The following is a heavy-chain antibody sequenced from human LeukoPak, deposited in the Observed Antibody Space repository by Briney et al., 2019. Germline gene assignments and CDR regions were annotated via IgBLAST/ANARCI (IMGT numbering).Heavy chain of an antibody. CDR1: GGSTSSYY. Sequence: SETLSLTCTVSGGSTSSYYWSWIRQPAGKGLEWIGRIYTSGSTNYNPSLKSRVTMSVDTSKNQFSLKLSSVTAADTAVYYCAREGYSSYYYYYYMDVWGKGTTVTVSS. CDR3: AREGYSSYYYYYYMDV. D-gene: IGHD6-13*01. CDR2: IYTSGST. J-gene: IGHJ6*03. V-gene: IGHV4-4*07.